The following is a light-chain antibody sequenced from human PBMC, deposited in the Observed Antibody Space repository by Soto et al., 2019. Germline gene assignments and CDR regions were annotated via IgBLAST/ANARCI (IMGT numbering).Light chain of an antibody. CDR3: QQYSGSSYT. CDR2: GGS. J-gene: IGKJ2*01. V-gene: IGKV3-20*01. Sequence: PVQRATLSCRASQSVSSNHLAWYQQKPGQAPRLLIYGGSSRATGIPDRFSGSGSGTDFTLTISRLEPEDFAVYYCQQYSGSSYTFGQGTKVDIK. CDR1: QSVSSNH.